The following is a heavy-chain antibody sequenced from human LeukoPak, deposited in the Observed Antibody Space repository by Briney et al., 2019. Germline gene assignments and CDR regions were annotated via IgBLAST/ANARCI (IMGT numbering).Heavy chain of an antibody. CDR1: GGSISSYY. D-gene: IGHD6-13*01. J-gene: IGHJ1*01. V-gene: IGHV4-59*12. Sequence: SETLSLTCTVSGGSISSYYWSWIRQPPGKGLEWIGYIYYSGSTNYNPSLKSRVTISVDTSKNQFSLKLSSVTAADTAVYYCARAACSSSWQRSGGYFQHWGQGTLVTVSS. CDR3: ARAACSSSWQRSGGYFQH. CDR2: IYYSGST.